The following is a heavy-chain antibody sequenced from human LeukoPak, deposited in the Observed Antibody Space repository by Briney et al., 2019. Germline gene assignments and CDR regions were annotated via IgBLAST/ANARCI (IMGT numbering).Heavy chain of an antibody. D-gene: IGHD3-10*01. CDR3: TTVTLRPVGL. CDR2: IKSKSDGGTT. CDR1: GFSFSRAW. Sequence: GGSLRLSCAASGFSFSRAWMSWVRQAPGKGLEWVGRIKSKSDGGTTDYAAPVKGRFTISRDDSKNTLFLQVNSLKIENTAVYYCTTVTLRPVGLWGQGTLVTVSS. V-gene: IGHV3-15*05. J-gene: IGHJ4*02.